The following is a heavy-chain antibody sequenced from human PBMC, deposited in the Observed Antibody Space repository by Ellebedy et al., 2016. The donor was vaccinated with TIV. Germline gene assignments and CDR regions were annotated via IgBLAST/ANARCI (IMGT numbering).Heavy chain of an antibody. V-gene: IGHV4-31*03. J-gene: IGHJ4*02. D-gene: IGHD3-10*01. CDR1: GGSISSGGYY. CDR3: ARHALWFGAVFDY. CDR2: IYYSGST. Sequence: SETLSLXXTVSGGSISSGGYYWSWIRQHPGKGLEWIGYIYYSGSTYYNSSLKSRVTISVDTSKNQFSLKLSSVSAADTAVYYCARHALWFGAVFDYWGQGTLVTVSS.